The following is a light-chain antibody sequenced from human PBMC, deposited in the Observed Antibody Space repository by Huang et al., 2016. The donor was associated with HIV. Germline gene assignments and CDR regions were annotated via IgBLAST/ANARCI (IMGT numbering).Light chain of an antibody. J-gene: IGKJ1*01. CDR2: IAS. Sequence: DIQMTQSPSSLSAAVGDRVTMTCRAGQNINSNLNWYQQKPGKAPKLLIFIASYLASGVPSRFSGSGSGTDFTLTINSLQPEDLATYFCQQSHNTPWTFGQGSKVEIK. CDR1: QNINSN. V-gene: IGKV1-39*01. CDR3: QQSHNTPWT.